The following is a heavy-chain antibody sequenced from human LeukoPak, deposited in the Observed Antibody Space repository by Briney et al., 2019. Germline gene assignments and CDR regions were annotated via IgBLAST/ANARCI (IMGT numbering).Heavy chain of an antibody. Sequence: ASVKVSCKASGYTFTGYYMYWVRQAPGQGLEWMGRINPNSGGTKYAQKFQGRVTMTRDTSINTAYMELSRLRSDDTAVYYCAREDSNPKYYYYYGMDVWGQGTTVTVSS. CDR3: AREDSNPKYYYYYGMDV. D-gene: IGHD4-11*01. CDR1: GYTFTGYY. V-gene: IGHV1-2*06. J-gene: IGHJ6*02. CDR2: INPNSGGT.